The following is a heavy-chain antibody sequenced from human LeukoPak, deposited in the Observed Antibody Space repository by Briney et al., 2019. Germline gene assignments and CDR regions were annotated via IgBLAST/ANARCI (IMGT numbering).Heavy chain of an antibody. J-gene: IGHJ3*02. CDR1: GGSISSGSYY. CDR2: IHTSGST. D-gene: IGHD3-22*01. Sequence: SQTLSLTCTVSGGSISSGSYYWSWIRQPAGKGLEWIGRIHTSGSTSYNPSLKSRVTMSVDTSKNQFSLKLSSVTAADTAVYFCACLTTAEAFDIWGQGTMVTVSS. V-gene: IGHV4-61*02. CDR3: ACLTTAEAFDI.